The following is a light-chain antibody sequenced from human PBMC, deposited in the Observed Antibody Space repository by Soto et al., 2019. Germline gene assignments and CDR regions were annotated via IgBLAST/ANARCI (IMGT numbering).Light chain of an antibody. Sequence: QSVLTQPPSASGTPGQRVTISCSGSSSNIGSNTVNWYQQLPGTAPKLLIYSNNQRPSGVPDRFSGSQSGTSASLAISGLQSEDEADYYCAAWDDSLTGRDVVFGGGTTLTVL. CDR3: AAWDDSLTGRDVV. V-gene: IGLV1-44*01. CDR2: SNN. CDR1: SSNIGSNT. J-gene: IGLJ2*01.